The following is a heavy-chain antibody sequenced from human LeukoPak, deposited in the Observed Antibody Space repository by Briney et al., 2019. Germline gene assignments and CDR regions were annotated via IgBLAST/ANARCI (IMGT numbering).Heavy chain of an antibody. CDR3: ATDVDTAMAFDY. Sequence: GGSLRLSCAASGFTFSSYAMHWVRQAPGKGLEWVAVISYGGSNKYYADSVKGRFTISRDNSKNTLYLQMNSLRAEDTAVYYCATDVDTAMAFDYWGQGTLVTVSS. CDR1: GFTFSSYA. D-gene: IGHD5-18*01. V-gene: IGHV3-30*04. J-gene: IGHJ4*02. CDR2: ISYGGSNK.